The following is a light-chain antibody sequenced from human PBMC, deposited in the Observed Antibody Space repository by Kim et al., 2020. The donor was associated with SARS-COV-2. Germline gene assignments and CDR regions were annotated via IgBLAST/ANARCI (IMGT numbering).Light chain of an antibody. Sequence: DIQMTQSPSTLSASVGDRVTITCRASQSISSWLAWYQQKPGKAPKLLIYKASSLESGVPSRFSGSGSGTEFTLTISSLQADDFATYYCQQHNSYSYTFGQGTKLEI. J-gene: IGKJ2*01. V-gene: IGKV1-5*03. CDR1: QSISSW. CDR2: KAS. CDR3: QQHNSYSYT.